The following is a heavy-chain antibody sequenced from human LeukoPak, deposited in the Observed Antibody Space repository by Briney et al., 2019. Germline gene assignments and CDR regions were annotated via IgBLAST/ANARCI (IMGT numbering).Heavy chain of an antibody. Sequence: TGGSLRLSCAVSGFTFSSYSMNWVRQAPGKGLEWVSYISTSRSTRYYADSVKGRFTISRDNSKNTLYLQMNSLRAEDTAVYCCARERGHLDYWGQGTLVTVSS. CDR2: ISTSRSTR. D-gene: IGHD6-25*01. J-gene: IGHJ4*02. CDR1: GFTFSSYS. V-gene: IGHV3-48*01. CDR3: ARERGHLDY.